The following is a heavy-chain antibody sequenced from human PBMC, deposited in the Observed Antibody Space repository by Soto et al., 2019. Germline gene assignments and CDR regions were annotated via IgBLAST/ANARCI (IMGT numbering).Heavy chain of an antibody. J-gene: IGHJ4*02. CDR1: GFTFSSYA. CDR2: ISGSGGST. D-gene: IGHD3-22*01. CDR3: AKYGSNYYDSSGYGPFDY. Sequence: QPGGSLRLSCAASGFTFSSYAMSWVRQAPGKGLEWVSAISGSGGSTYYADSVKGRFTISRDNSKNTLYLQMNSLRAEDTAVYYCAKYGSNYYDSSGYGPFDYWGQGTLVTVS. V-gene: IGHV3-23*01.